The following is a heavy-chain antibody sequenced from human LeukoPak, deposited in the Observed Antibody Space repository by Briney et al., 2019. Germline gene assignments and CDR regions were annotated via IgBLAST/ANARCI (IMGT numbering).Heavy chain of an antibody. CDR1: GASISGYY. V-gene: IGHV4-59*01. Sequence: PSETLSLTCTVSGASISGYYWSWIRQPPGKGLEWIGYISYSGNTDCNPSLKSRVTISVDTSKNQFSLKLSSVTAADTAVYYCAKIASGWSVYFDYWGQGTLVTVSS. CDR3: AKIASGWSVYFDY. J-gene: IGHJ4*02. CDR2: ISYSGNT. D-gene: IGHD6-19*01.